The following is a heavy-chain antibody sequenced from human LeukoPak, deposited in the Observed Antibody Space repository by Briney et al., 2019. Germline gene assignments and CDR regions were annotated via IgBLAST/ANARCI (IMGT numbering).Heavy chain of an antibody. V-gene: IGHV5-51*01. J-gene: IGHJ6*02. D-gene: IGHD2-15*01. CDR1: GYSFTSYW. Sequence: GESLKISCKGSGYSFTSYWIGWVRQMPGKGLEWMGIIYPGDSDTRYSPSFQGQVTISADKSISTAYLQWSSLKASDTAMYYCARRLKGVMVAATGRSRSYYCYGMDVWGQGTTVTVSS. CDR3: ARRLKGVMVAATGRSRSYYCYGMDV. CDR2: IYPGDSDT.